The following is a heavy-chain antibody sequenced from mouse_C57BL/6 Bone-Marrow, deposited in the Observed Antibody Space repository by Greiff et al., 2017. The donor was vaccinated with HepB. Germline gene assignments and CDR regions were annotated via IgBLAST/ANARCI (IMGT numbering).Heavy chain of an antibody. CDR2: ISSGSSTI. D-gene: IGHD1-1*01. CDR3: ARYYYPYY. J-gene: IGHJ2*01. CDR1: GFTFSDYG. V-gene: IGHV5-17*01. Sequence: DVMLVESGGGLVKPGGSLNLSCAASGFTFSDYGMHWVRQAPEKGLEWVAYISSGSSTIYYADTVKGRFTISRDNAKNTLFLQMTSLRSEDTAMYYCARYYYPYYWGQGTTLTVSS.